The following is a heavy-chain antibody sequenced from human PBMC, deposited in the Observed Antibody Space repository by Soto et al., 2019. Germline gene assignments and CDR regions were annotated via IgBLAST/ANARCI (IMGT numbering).Heavy chain of an antibody. Sequence: GASVRVSCKASGGTFSSYAISWVRQAPGQGLEWMGGIIPIFGTANYAQKFQGRVTITADESTSTAYMELSSLRSEDTAVYYCARARGSSSSRGRFDPWGQGTLVTVSS. CDR2: IIPIFGTA. CDR3: ARARGSSSSRGRFDP. J-gene: IGHJ5*02. D-gene: IGHD6-6*01. CDR1: GGTFSSYA. V-gene: IGHV1-69*13.